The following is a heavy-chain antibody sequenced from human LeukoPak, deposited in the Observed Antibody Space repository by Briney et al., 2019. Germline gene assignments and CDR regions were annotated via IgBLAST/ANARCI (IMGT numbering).Heavy chain of an antibody. J-gene: IGHJ6*02. D-gene: IGHD6-6*01. CDR2: ISREGSNE. V-gene: IGHV3-30*03. CDR3: TRESLSRSRAMDV. Sequence: QPGRSLRLSCAASGFTFSHYGMHWVRQAPGKGLEWLAFISREGSNEYYADSVKGRFAISRHNSKKTLYLQMNSLRAEDTAIYYCTRESLSRSRAMDVWGQGTTVTVSS. CDR1: GFTFSHYG.